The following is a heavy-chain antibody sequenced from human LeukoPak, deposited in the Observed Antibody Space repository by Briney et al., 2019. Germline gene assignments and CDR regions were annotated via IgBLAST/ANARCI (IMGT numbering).Heavy chain of an antibody. CDR2: ISSNSDYI. D-gene: IGHD1-26*01. Sequence: WVTTISSNSDYIYYADSVKGRFTISRDNAKNSLYLQMTSLRAEDTAVYYCARGVGATTHYFDFWGQGALVTVSS. CDR3: ARGVGATTHYFDF. J-gene: IGHJ4*02. V-gene: IGHV3-21*01.